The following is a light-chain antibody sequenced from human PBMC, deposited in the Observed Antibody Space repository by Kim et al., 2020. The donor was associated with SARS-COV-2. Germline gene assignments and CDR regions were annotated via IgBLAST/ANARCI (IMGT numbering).Light chain of an antibody. Sequence: APGQTAGLPWGENSIGLQNVHWYQQKPGQAPVLVIYYDTDRPSGIPERFSGSNSGNTATLTISRVEAGDEADYYCQVWDTGSDHPIFGGGTQLTVL. J-gene: IGLJ2*01. CDR3: QVWDTGSDHPI. CDR2: YDT. CDR1: SIGLQN. V-gene: IGLV3-21*04.